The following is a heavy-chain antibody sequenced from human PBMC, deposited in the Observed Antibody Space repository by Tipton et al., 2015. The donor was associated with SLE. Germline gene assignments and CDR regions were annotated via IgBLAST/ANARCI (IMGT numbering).Heavy chain of an antibody. V-gene: IGHV1-8*01. Sequence: QVQLVQSGAEVKKPGASVKVSCKASGYTFTSYDINWVRQATGQGLEWMGWMNPNSGNTGYAQKFQGRVTMTRNTSISPAYMELSSLRFEAAAVYYCARDTQVTALGWYFDYWGQGTLVTVSS. CDR2: MNPNSGNT. CDR3: ARDTQVTALGWYFDY. CDR1: GYTFTSYD. J-gene: IGHJ4*02. D-gene: IGHD2-21*02.